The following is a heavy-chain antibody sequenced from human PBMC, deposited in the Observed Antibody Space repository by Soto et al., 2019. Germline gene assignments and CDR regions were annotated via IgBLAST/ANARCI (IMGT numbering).Heavy chain of an antibody. J-gene: IGHJ5*01. CDR2: VSNDGIRK. CDR3: ARWVGGSMYDNSGKYDS. V-gene: IGHV3-30*03. CDR1: GFIFSGSG. Sequence: QVQLVESGGGVVQPGRSLRLTCAASGFIFSGSGMHWVRQAPGKGLEWVALVSNDGIRKYYGDSVKGRFTISRDNAENTLYVQLTSLRAEDTAVYYCARWVGGSMYDNSGKYDSWGQGTLVTVSS. D-gene: IGHD3-22*01.